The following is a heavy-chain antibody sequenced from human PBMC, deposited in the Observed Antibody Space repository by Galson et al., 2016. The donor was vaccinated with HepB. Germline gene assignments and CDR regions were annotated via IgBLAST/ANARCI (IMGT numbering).Heavy chain of an antibody. CDR2: IGHRGNT. CDR3: ARRSPSRGFWGRSCYIDY. CDR1: GAHFSDYY. V-gene: IGHV4-34*01. J-gene: IGHJ4*02. Sequence: SETLSLTCTVSGAHFSDYYWAWSRQTPGKGLEWIGEIGHRGNTNYNPSLQSRVTESLGKSQNQFSLNLTSVTAADTAVFFCARRSPSRGFWGRSCYIDYWGQGILVTVSS. D-gene: IGHD7-27*01.